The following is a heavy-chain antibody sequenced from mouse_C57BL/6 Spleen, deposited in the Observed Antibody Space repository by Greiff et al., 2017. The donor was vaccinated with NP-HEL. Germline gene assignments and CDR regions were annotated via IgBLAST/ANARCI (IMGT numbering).Heavy chain of an antibody. D-gene: IGHD2-4*01. J-gene: IGHJ2*01. CDR1: GYTFTSYW. CDR2: IDPSDSYT. Sequence: QVQLQQPGAELVMPGASVKLSCKASGYTFTSYWMHWVKQRPGQGLEWIGEIDPSDSYTNYNQKFKGKSTLTVDKSSSTAYMQLSSLTSEDSAVYYCARWNYDGDYWGQGTTLTVSS. V-gene: IGHV1-69*01. CDR3: ARWNYDGDY.